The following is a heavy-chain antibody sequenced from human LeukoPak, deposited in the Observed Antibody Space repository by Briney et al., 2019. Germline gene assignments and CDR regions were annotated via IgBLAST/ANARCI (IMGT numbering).Heavy chain of an antibody. D-gene: IGHD1-26*01. Sequence: SETLSLTCTVSGGSISSSSYYWGWIRQPPGKGLEWIGSIYHSGSTYYNPSFKSRVTISVDTSKNQFSLKLSSVTAADTAVYYCARVSQVGAVTTSPGHFDYWGQGTLVTVSS. J-gene: IGHJ4*02. V-gene: IGHV4-39*07. CDR1: GGSISSSSYY. CDR3: ARVSQVGAVTTSPGHFDY. CDR2: IYHSGST.